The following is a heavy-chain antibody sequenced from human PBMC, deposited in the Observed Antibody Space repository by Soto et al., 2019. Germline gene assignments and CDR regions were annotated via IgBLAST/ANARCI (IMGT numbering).Heavy chain of an antibody. CDR2: INAYNGNT. Sequence: ASVKVSCKASGYTFTSYGISWVRQAPGQGLEWIGWINAYNGNTNYAQKLQGRVTMTEDTSTDTAYMELSSLRSEDTAVYYCATLRLPTKGYFDYWGQGTLVTVSS. CDR1: GYTFTSYG. CDR3: ATLRLPTKGYFDY. D-gene: IGHD5-18*01. V-gene: IGHV1-18*01. J-gene: IGHJ4*02.